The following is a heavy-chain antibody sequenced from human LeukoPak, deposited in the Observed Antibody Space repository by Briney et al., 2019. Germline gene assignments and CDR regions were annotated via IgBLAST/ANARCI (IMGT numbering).Heavy chain of an antibody. CDR3: ASPMIQRWLNFDQ. D-gene: IGHD5-18*01. Sequence: SETLSLTCTVSGGSISSSTYYWGWIRQPPGKGLEWIGSIYYSGSTYYNPSLKSRVTISVDTSKNQFSLKLNSVTAADAAVYYCASPMIQRWLNFDQWGQGILVTVSS. CDR2: IYYSGST. V-gene: IGHV4-39*01. CDR1: GGSISSSTYY. J-gene: IGHJ4*02.